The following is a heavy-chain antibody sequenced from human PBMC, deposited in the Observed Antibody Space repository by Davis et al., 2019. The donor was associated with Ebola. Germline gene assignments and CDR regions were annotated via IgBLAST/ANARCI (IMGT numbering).Heavy chain of an antibody. Sequence: GESLKISCAASGFSFSDYYMSWIRQAPGKGLEWVSYISDSSTTIYYADSVKGRFTISRDNAKNSLYLQMNSLRAEDTAVYYCARAGVGATFGYYYYGMDVWGKGTTVTVSS. V-gene: IGHV3-11*01. CDR1: GFSFSDYY. D-gene: IGHD1-26*01. CDR2: ISDSSTTI. J-gene: IGHJ6*04. CDR3: ARAGVGATFGYYYYGMDV.